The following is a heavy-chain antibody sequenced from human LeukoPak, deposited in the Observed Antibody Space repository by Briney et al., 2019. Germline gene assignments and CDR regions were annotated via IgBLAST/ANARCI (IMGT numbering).Heavy chain of an antibody. V-gene: IGHV4-34*01. CDR2: INHSGST. Sequence: SETLSLTCAVYGGSFSGYYWSWIRQPPGKGLEWIGEINHSGSTNYNPSLKSRVTISVDTSKNQFSLKLSSVTAADTAVYYCARGGGVLTGYLDYWGQGALVTVSS. CDR3: ARGGGVLTGYLDY. CDR1: GGSFSGYY. J-gene: IGHJ4*02. D-gene: IGHD3-9*01.